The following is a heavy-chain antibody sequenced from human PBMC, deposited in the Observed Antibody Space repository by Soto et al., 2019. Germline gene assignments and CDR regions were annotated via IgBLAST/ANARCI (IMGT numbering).Heavy chain of an antibody. CDR1: GGSISSYY. D-gene: IGHD5-12*01. CDR3: ARERRDGYKHYFDY. CDR2: IYYSGST. V-gene: IGHV4-59*01. Sequence: QVQLQESGPGLVKPSETLSLMCTVSGGSISSYYWSWIRQPPGKGLEWIGYIYYSGSTNYNPSLKSRVNISVDTSKNQFSLKLSSVTAADTAVYYCARERRDGYKHYFDYWGQGTLVTVSS. J-gene: IGHJ4*02.